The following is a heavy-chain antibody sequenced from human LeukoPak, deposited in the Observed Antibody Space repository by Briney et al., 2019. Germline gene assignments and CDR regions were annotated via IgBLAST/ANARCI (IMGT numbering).Heavy chain of an antibody. Sequence: PGGSLRLSCAASGFTFSSYGMHWVRQAPGKGLEWVAVIWYDGSNKYYADSVKGRFTISRDNSKNTLYLQMNSLRAEDTAVYYCARDYYDFWSGYYPHYYYGTDVWGQGTTVTVSS. V-gene: IGHV3-33*01. J-gene: IGHJ6*02. CDR1: GFTFSSYG. D-gene: IGHD3-3*01. CDR2: IWYDGSNK. CDR3: ARDYYDFWSGYYPHYYYGTDV.